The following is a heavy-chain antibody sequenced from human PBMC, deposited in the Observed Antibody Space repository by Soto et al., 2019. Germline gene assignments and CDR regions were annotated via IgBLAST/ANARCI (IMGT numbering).Heavy chain of an antibody. D-gene: IGHD2-15*01. CDR1: DGSISSGGYY. J-gene: IGHJ4*02. CDR2: IYNSGTT. Sequence: QVQLQESGPGLVKPSQTLSLTCSVSDGSISSGGYYWTWIRQHPGKGQEWIGYIYNSGTTSYNPSLKSRVSISVDTSKNQFSLKLNSVTAADTAVYYCARGYCSGGSCYRYWGQGTLVTVSS. V-gene: IGHV4-31*03. CDR3: ARGYCSGGSCYRY.